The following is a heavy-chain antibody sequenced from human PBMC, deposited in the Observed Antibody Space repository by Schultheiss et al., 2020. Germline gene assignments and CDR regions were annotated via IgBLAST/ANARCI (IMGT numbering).Heavy chain of an antibody. CDR3: AKDGAQLELRTIWDPTFDY. Sequence: SETLSLTCAISGDSVSSNSAAWNWIRQSPSRGLEWLGRTYYRSKWYNDYAVSVKSRITINPDTSKNQFSLQLNSVTPEDTAVYYCAKDGAQLELRTIWDPTFDYWGQGTLVTVSS. V-gene: IGHV6-1*01. CDR2: TYYRSKWYN. J-gene: IGHJ4*02. D-gene: IGHD1-7*01. CDR1: GDSVSSNSAA.